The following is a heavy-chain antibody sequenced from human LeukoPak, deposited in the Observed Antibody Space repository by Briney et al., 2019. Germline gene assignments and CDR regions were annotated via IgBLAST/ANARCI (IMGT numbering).Heavy chain of an antibody. V-gene: IGHV3-21*01. CDR2: ISSSSTYI. D-gene: IGHD5-24*01. Sequence: GGSLRLSCAASGFTFSSYSMNWVRQAPGKGLEWVSFISSSSTYIYYADSVKGRFTISRDNAKNSLYLQMSSLRGEDTALYYGAREPAGYNFDYWGQGTLVTVSS. CDR1: GFTFSSYS. CDR3: AREPAGYNFDY. J-gene: IGHJ4*02.